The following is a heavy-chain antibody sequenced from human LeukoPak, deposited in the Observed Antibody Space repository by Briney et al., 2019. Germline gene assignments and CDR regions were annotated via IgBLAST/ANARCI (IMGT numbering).Heavy chain of an antibody. CDR2: IYPGDSDT. J-gene: IGHJ6*03. Sequence: GESLKISCKSSGYSFTSYWIGWVRQMPGKGLEWMGIIYPGDSDTRYSPSFQGQVTISADKSISTAYLQWSSLKASDTAMYYCARLSDYSNYYYYMDVWGKGTTVTVSS. CDR3: ARLSDYSNYYYYMDV. CDR1: GYSFTSYW. D-gene: IGHD4-11*01. V-gene: IGHV5-51*01.